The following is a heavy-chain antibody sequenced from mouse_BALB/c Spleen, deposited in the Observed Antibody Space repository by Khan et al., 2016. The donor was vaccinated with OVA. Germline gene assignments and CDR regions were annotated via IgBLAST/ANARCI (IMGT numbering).Heavy chain of an antibody. CDR2: INPNNGYT. J-gene: IGHJ3*01. CDR3: VREGAYQRSDGWFAY. V-gene: IGHV1-4*01. CDR1: GYTFTSYT. Sequence: VQLQQSGAELARPGASVKMSCKASGYTFTSYTIHWIRQRPGQGLEWIGHINPNNGYTNYNQNFKDRATLIVDTSSSTAYMHLSSLTSEDSSVYYCVREGAYQRSDGWFAYWGQGTLVTVSA.